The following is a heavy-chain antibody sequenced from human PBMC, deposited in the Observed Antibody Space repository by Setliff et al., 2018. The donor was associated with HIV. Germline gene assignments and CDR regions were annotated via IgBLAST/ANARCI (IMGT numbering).Heavy chain of an antibody. V-gene: IGHV4-4*09. CDR3: ARDLREVGGGSYADY. CDR1: GGSISDYY. CDR2: IYTSGST. Sequence: SETLSLTCYVTGGSISDYYWSWIRQPPGKGLEWIGYIYTSGSTNYNPSLYSRVTISVDTSKNQFSLKLSSVTAADTAVYYCARDLREVGGGSYADYWGQGTLVTVSS. D-gene: IGHD1-26*01. J-gene: IGHJ4*02.